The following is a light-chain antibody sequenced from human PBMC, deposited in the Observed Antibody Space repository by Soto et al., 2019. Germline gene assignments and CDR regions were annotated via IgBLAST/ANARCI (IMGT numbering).Light chain of an antibody. CDR3: SSYTSSSTDV. J-gene: IGLJ1*01. CDR2: DVS. V-gene: IGLV2-14*03. CDR1: SSDVGGYNY. Sequence: SALTQPASLSGSPGQSIAISCTGTSSDVGGYNYVSWYQHHPGKAPKLMIYDVSNRPSGVSNRFSGSKSGNTASLTISGLQAEDEADYYCSSYTSSSTDVFGTGTKVTVL.